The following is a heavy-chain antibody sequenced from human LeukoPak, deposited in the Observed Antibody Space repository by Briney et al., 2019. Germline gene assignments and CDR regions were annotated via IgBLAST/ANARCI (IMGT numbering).Heavy chain of an antibody. CDR3: ARRIKMVRSDAFHI. CDR2: IYYSGST. D-gene: IGHD3-10*01. J-gene: IGHJ3*02. CDR1: GDSVSSDSY. Sequence: SETLSLTCTVSGDSVSSDSYWCWIRQPPGKGLEWIGYIYYSGSTNYNPTLKSRVTISVDTSKNQFSLKLRSVTAADTAVYYCARRIKMVRSDAFHIWGQGTVVTVSS. V-gene: IGHV4-61*01.